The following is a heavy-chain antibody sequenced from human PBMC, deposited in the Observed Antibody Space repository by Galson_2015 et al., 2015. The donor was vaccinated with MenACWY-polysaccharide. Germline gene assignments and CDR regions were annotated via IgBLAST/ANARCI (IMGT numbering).Heavy chain of an antibody. Sequence: SVKVSCKASGYTFTSYDINWVRQSTGQGLQWMGWMNTNSGNTGYAQDFQGRVTMTRNTSISTAYMELNSLRSEDTAVYYCASTKAGTHYFEYWGQGTLLTVSS. CDR1: GYTFTSYD. V-gene: IGHV1-8*01. CDR2: MNTNSGNT. J-gene: IGHJ4*02. D-gene: IGHD6-19*01. CDR3: ASTKAGTHYFEY.